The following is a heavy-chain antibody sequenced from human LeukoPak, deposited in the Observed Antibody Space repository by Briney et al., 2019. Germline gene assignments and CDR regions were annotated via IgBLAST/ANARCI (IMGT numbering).Heavy chain of an antibody. J-gene: IGHJ6*04. Sequence: SVKVSCKASGFTFTSSAVQWVRQARGQRLGWIGWIVVGSGNTNYAQKFQERVTITRDMSTSTAYMELSSLRSEDTAVYYCAADPYYYYGMDVWGKGTTVTVSS. CDR3: AADPYYYYGMDV. CDR1: GFTFTSSA. CDR2: IVVGSGNT. V-gene: IGHV1-58*01.